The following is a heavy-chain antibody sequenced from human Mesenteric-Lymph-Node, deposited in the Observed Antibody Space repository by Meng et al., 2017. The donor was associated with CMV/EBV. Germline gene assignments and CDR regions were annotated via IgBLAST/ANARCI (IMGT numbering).Heavy chain of an antibody. Sequence: GGSLRLSCAASGFTFSSYAMSWVRQAPGKGLEWVSVISGSGEITNYADSVKGRFTISRDNFKNTLYLQMNSLRAEDTALYHCATGDITIFGVFIGCFQHWGQGTLVTVSS. CDR2: ISGSGEIT. J-gene: IGHJ1*01. CDR3: ATGDITIFGVFIGCFQH. D-gene: IGHD3-3*01. CDR1: GFTFSSYA. V-gene: IGHV3-23*01.